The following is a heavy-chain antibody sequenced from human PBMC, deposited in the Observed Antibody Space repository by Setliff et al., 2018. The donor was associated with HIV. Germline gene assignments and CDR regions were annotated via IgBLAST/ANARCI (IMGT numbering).Heavy chain of an antibody. Sequence: GESLKISCAASGFTFSSYAMSWVRQAPGKGLEWVSAISGSGGSTYYADSVKGRFTISRDNSKNTLYLQMNSLRVEDTAMYYCARDVTVRLSVEYYFDYWGQGTLVTVSS. CDR2: ISGSGGST. CDR1: GFTFSSYA. V-gene: IGHV3-23*01. CDR3: ARDVTVRLSVEYYFDY. D-gene: IGHD2-15*01. J-gene: IGHJ4*02.